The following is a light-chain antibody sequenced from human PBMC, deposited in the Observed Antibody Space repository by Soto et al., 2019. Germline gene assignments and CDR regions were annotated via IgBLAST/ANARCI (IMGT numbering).Light chain of an antibody. CDR2: GAS. V-gene: IGKV3-20*01. CDR1: QSVTSSY. Sequence: EIVLTQSPGTLSLSPGERATLSCRASQSVTSSYLAWYQQKPGQAPRLLIYGASSRATGIPDRFSGCGSETDFTVTISRLEPEDFAVYYCQQYGSSPWTFGQGTKVEIK. CDR3: QQYGSSPWT. J-gene: IGKJ1*01.